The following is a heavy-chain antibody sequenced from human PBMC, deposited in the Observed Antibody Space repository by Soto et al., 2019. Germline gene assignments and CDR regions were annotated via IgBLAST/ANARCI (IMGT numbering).Heavy chain of an antibody. CDR2: IYYSGST. D-gene: IGHD4-17*01. J-gene: IGHJ4*02. V-gene: IGHV4-59*01. Sequence: SETLSLTCFVSASSISPYYWTWIRQPPGKGLEWIGNIYYSGSTNYNPSLKSRVTISVDTSKKQFSLKLTSVTAADTAVYYCSRVGGYYGDYPNFDYWGQGTRVTVSS. CDR1: ASSISPYY. CDR3: SRVGGYYGDYPNFDY.